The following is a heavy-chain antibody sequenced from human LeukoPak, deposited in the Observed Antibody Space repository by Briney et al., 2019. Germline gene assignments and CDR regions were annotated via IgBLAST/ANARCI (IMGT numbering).Heavy chain of an antibody. CDR3: ARTGYSSGWRLHYYYMDV. V-gene: IGHV3-64*02. Sequence: PGGSLRLSCAASGFTFSDYAMVWVRQAPGKGLEFVSAISSDGGTTYHADSVKGRFIISRDNSKDTMSLQVDSLQTEDMAVYYCARTGYSSGWRLHYYYMDVWGKGPTVTISS. CDR1: GFTFSDYA. D-gene: IGHD6-19*01. CDR2: ISSDGGTT. J-gene: IGHJ6*03.